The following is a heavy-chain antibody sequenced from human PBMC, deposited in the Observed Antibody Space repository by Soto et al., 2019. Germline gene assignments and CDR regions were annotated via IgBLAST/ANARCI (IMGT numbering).Heavy chain of an antibody. Sequence: QVQLVQSGAEVKKPGASVKVSCKASGYTFTSHDINWVRQAPGQGLEWMGWMNPNSGSTGYAQKFQGRITMTRNTAISTAYMEVSSLRSEDTAVYYCARGTPIAALPAQFNGMDVWGQGTTVTVSS. CDR1: GYTFTSHD. CDR2: MNPNSGST. D-gene: IGHD6-13*01. V-gene: IGHV1-8*01. CDR3: ARGTPIAALPAQFNGMDV. J-gene: IGHJ6*02.